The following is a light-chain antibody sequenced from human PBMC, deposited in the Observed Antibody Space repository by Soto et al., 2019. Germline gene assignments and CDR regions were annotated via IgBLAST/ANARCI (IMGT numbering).Light chain of an antibody. CDR1: QGISSY. CDR3: QQYYSYPQT. V-gene: IGKV1-8*01. Sequence: AIRMTQSPSSLSASTGDRVTITCRASQGISSYLAWYQQKPGKAPKLLIYAASTLQSGVPSRFSGSGSGTDFTLTISYXQSEDFATYYCQQYYSYPQTFGQGTKVDIK. J-gene: IGKJ1*01. CDR2: AAS.